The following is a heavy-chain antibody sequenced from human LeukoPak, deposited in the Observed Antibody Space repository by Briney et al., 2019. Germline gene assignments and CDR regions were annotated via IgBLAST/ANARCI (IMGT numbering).Heavy chain of an antibody. CDR2: IYYSGST. Sequence: SETLSLTCTVSGGSISSYYWSWIRQPPGKGLEWIGYIYYSGSTNYNPSLKSRVTMSLDASKNQFSLELNSVTPADTAVYYCARPSSGHPEYFQHWGQGTLVTVSS. CDR1: GGSISSYY. D-gene: IGHD3-22*01. V-gene: IGHV4-59*01. CDR3: ARPSSGHPEYFQH. J-gene: IGHJ1*01.